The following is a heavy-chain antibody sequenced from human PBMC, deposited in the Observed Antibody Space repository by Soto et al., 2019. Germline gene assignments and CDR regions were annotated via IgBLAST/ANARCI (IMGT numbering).Heavy chain of an antibody. V-gene: IGHV1-24*01. D-gene: IGHD3-3*01. Sequence: VKVSCKVSGYTLTGLSMHWVRQAPGKGLEWMGGFDPEDGETIYAQKFQGRVTMTEDTSTDTAYMELSSLRSEDTAVYYCATVCVPRCYDFWSGYYFWGQGTLVTVSS. CDR2: FDPEDGET. J-gene: IGHJ4*02. CDR3: ATVCVPRCYDFWSGYYF. CDR1: GYTLTGLS.